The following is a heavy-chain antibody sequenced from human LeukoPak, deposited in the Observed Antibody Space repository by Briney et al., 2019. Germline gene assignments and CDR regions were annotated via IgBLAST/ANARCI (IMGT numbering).Heavy chain of an antibody. J-gene: IGHJ4*02. V-gene: IGHV4-34*01. D-gene: IGHD3-10*01. CDR3: ARLPYYYGSGEDYYFDS. CDR2: ISYSGST. Sequence: SETLSLTCAVYGGSFSGYYWSWIRQPPGKGLEWIGTISYSGSTYYNPSLKSRVTVSVDTSKNQLSVRLSSVTAADTAVYYCARLPYYYGSGEDYYFDSWGQGTLVTVSS. CDR1: GGSFSGYY.